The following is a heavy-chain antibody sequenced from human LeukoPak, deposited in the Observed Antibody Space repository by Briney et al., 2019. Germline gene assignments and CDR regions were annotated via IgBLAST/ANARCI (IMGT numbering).Heavy chain of an antibody. Sequence: ASVKVSCKASGYTFTGYYIHWVRQAPGQGLEWMGWLNPNSGATNVAQKFQGRVTMTRDTSINTAYMEMSSLRSDDTAVYYCARDFQWLVPAEYFQHWGQGTVVTVSS. D-gene: IGHD6-19*01. J-gene: IGHJ1*01. V-gene: IGHV1-2*02. CDR3: ARDFQWLVPAEYFQH. CDR1: GYTFTGYY. CDR2: LNPNSGAT.